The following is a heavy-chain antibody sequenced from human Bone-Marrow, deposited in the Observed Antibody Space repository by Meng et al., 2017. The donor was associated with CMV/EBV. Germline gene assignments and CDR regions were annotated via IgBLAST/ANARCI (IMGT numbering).Heavy chain of an antibody. V-gene: IGHV6-1*01. D-gene: IGHD1-26*01. CDR3: ARVRGWELPYFDY. CDR1: GDSVSSNTAA. CDR2: TCYRSKWYN. J-gene: IGHJ4*02. Sequence: SQTLSLTCAISGDSVSSNTAAWNWIRQSPSRGLEWLGRTCYRSKWYNDYAVSVKSRITINPDTSKNQFSLQLNSVTAADTAVYYCARVRGWELPYFDYWGQGTLVTVSS.